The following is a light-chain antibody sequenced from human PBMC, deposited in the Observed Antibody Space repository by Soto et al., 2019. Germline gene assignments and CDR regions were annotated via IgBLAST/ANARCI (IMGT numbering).Light chain of an antibody. V-gene: IGLV8-61*01. CDR1: SGSGSTNYY. CDR2: STD. J-gene: IGLJ3*02. Sequence: QAVVTQQPSFSVSPGGTVTLTCGLSSGSGSTNYYPSWYQQTPGQSPRTLIYSTDIRSSGVPDRFSGSILGNKAALTITGAQAADESGYFCVLYMGSGIPPVFGGGTKLTVL. CDR3: VLYMGSGIPPV.